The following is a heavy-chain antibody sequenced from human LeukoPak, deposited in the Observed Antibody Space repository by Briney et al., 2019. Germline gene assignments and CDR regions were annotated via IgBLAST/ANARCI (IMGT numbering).Heavy chain of an antibody. Sequence: GVSLRLSCAASGFTFSSYWMSWVRQAPGKGLEWVANIKQDGSEKYYVDSVKGRFTISRDNAKNSLYLQMNSLRAEDTAVYYCARFQYSSGWYSYYYYYYMDVWGKGTTVTVSS. V-gene: IGHV3-7*01. CDR2: IKQDGSEK. D-gene: IGHD6-19*01. CDR3: ARFQYSSGWYSYYYYYYMDV. J-gene: IGHJ6*03. CDR1: GFTFSSYW.